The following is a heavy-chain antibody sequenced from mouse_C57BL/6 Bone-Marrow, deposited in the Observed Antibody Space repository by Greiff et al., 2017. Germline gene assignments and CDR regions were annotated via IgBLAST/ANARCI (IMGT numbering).Heavy chain of an antibody. CDR2: ISYDGSN. Sequence: EVKLVESGPGLVKPSQSLSLTCSVTGYSITSGYYWNWIRQFPGNKLEWMGYISYDGSNNYNPSLKNRISITRDTSKHQFFLKLNSVTTEDTATYYCAREGTTAWYFDVWGTGTTVTVSS. V-gene: IGHV3-6*01. CDR3: AREGTTAWYFDV. CDR1: GYSITSGYY. D-gene: IGHD1-2*01. J-gene: IGHJ1*03.